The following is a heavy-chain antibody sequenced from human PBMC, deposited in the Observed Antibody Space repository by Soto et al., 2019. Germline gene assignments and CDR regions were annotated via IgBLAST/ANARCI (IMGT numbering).Heavy chain of an antibody. V-gene: IGHV3-23*01. CDR2: ISGSGGST. CDR3: AKGSTRSSSWYAGNWFDP. D-gene: IGHD6-13*01. CDR1: GFTFISYA. J-gene: IGHJ5*02. Sequence: GGSLRLSCAASGFTFISYAMSWIRQAQGKGLEWVSAISGSGGSTYYADSVKGRFTISRDNSKNTLYLQMNSLRADDTALYYCAKGSTRSSSWYAGNWFDPWGQGTLVTVSS.